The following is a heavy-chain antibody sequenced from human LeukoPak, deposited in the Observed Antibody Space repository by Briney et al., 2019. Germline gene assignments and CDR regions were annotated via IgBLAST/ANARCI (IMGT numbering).Heavy chain of an antibody. V-gene: IGHV3-23*01. D-gene: IGHD3-10*01. CDR1: GFTFSSYA. Sequence: GGSLRLSCAASGFTFSSYAMSWVRQAPGKGLEWVSAISGSGGSTYYADSVKGRFTISRDNSKNTLYLQMNSLRAEDTAVYYCAKAGYYYGSGSYYSFEYWGQGTLVTVSP. CDR2: ISGSGGST. J-gene: IGHJ4*02. CDR3: AKAGYYYGSGSYYSFEY.